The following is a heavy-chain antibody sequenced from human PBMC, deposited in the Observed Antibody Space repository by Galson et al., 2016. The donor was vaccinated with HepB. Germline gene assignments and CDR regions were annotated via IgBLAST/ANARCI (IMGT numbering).Heavy chain of an antibody. CDR3: ARDGARGPGERYLDL. J-gene: IGHJ2*01. CDR2: ISYGGSP. V-gene: IGHV4-59*01. CDR1: GASISIYY. Sequence: ETLSLTCTVSGASISIYYWNWVRQSPGGRLEWIGYISYGGSPDYNPSLTSRVTISQDTSKNQFSLKLTSVTASDTAIYYCARDGARGPGERYLDLWGRGTLVTVSS. D-gene: IGHD3-16*01.